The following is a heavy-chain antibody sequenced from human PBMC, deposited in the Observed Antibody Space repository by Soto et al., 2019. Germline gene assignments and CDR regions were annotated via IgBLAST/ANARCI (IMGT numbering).Heavy chain of an antibody. V-gene: IGHV4-59*01. CDR1: GGSISTYY. D-gene: IGHD3-3*01. CDR3: ARDGSGYDFWSGPYFFDY. Sequence: NPSETLSLTCTVSGGSISTYYWSWIRQPPGKGLEWIGYIYYNGRTNYNPSLESRVTISLDTSKSQFSLKLSSVSAADTAVYYCARDGSGYDFWSGPYFFDYWGPGTLVTSPQ. J-gene: IGHJ4*02. CDR2: IYYNGRT.